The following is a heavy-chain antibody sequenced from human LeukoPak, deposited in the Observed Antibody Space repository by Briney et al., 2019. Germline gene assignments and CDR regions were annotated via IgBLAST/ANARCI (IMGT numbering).Heavy chain of an antibody. CDR1: GFTFRSYW. D-gene: IGHD2-15*01. V-gene: IGHV3-74*01. CDR3: SNFKSVAATYYCHS. CDR2: ISRDGSNT. Sequence: GGSLRLSCAASGFTFRSYWRHWVRQAPGKGLVWVSRISRDGSNTNYADSVKGRFTISGDNANNTLYLQMNSLRAEDTAVYYCSNFKSVAATYYCHSWGKGPLVTVSS. J-gene: IGHJ4*02.